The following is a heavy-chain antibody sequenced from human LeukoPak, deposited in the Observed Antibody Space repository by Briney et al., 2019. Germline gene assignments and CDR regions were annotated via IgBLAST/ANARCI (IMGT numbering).Heavy chain of an antibody. D-gene: IGHD2-15*01. CDR3: ARAEGQRYCSGGSCPTGFDY. CDR2: IHSGST. J-gene: IGHJ4*02. V-gene: IGHV4-59*08. Sequence: SETLSLTCTVSGGSISSYYWSWIRQPPGKGLEWIGYIHSGSTNYNPSLKSRVTISVDTSKNQFSLKLSSVTAADTAVYYCARAEGQRYCSGGSCPTGFDYWGQGTLVTVSS. CDR1: GGSISSYY.